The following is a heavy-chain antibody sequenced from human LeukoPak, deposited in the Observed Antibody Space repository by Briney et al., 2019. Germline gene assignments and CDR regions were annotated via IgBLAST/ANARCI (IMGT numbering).Heavy chain of an antibody. Sequence: GASVKVSCKASGYTFTGYYMHWVRQAPGQGLEWMGWINPNSGGTNYAQKFQGRVTMTRDTSISTAYMELSRLRSDDTAVYYCARGLVVVVPAAINWFDPWGHGTLVTVSS. J-gene: IGHJ5*02. CDR1: GYTFTGYY. D-gene: IGHD2-2*01. CDR3: ARGLVVVVPAAINWFDP. V-gene: IGHV1-2*02. CDR2: INPNSGGT.